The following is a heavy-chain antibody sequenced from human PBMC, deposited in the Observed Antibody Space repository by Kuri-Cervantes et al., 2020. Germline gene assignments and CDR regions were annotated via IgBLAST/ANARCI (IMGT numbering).Heavy chain of an antibody. J-gene: IGHJ4*02. D-gene: IGHD3-22*01. V-gene: IGHV4-4*02. CDR1: GGSISSSNW. CDR3: ARWCTDYYDSSGTGYYFDY. Sequence: GSLRLSCAVSGGSISSSNWWSWVRQPPGKGLEWIGSIYHSGSTYYNPSLKSRVTISVDTSKNQFSLKLSSVTAADTAVYYCARWCTDYYDSSGTGYYFDYWGQGTLVTVSS. CDR2: IYHSGST.